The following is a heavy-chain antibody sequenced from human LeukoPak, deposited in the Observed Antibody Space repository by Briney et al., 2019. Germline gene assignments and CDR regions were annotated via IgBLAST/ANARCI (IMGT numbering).Heavy chain of an antibody. Sequence: ASVKVSRKASGYTFTSYGISWVRQAPGQGLEWMGWISAYNGNTNYAQKLQGRATMTTDSSTSTAYMELRSLTSDDTAVYYCARVYRDSYGQNWGQGTLVTVCS. CDR1: GYTFTSYG. J-gene: IGHJ4*02. V-gene: IGHV1-18*04. CDR2: ISAYNGNT. CDR3: ARVYRDSYGQN. D-gene: IGHD5-18*01.